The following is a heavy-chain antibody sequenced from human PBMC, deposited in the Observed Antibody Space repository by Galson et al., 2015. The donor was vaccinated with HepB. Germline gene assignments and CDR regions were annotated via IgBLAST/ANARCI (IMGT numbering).Heavy chain of an antibody. J-gene: IGHJ6*02. CDR3: ARDQLHGSGSIYYYYGMDV. D-gene: IGHD3-10*01. CDR1: GFTFSSYS. Sequence: SLRLSCAASGFTFSSYSMNWVRQAPGKGLEWVSSISSSSSYIYYADSVKGRFTISRDNAKNSLYLQMNSLRAEDTAVYYCARDQLHGSGSIYYYYGMDVWGQGTTVTVSS. CDR2: ISSSSSYI. V-gene: IGHV3-21*01.